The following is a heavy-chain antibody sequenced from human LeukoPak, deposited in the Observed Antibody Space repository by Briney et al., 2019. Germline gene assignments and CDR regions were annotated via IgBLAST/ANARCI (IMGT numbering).Heavy chain of an antibody. CDR1: GYTFTGYY. Sequence: ASVKVSCKASGYTFTGYYMHWVRQAPGQGLEWMGWINPNSGGTNYAQKFQGRVTMTRDTSISTAYMELSRLRSGDTAVYYCATYCSSTSCPHYYYYGMDVWGQGTTVTVSS. D-gene: IGHD2-2*01. CDR2: INPNSGGT. J-gene: IGHJ6*02. CDR3: ATYCSSTSCPHYYYYGMDV. V-gene: IGHV1-2*02.